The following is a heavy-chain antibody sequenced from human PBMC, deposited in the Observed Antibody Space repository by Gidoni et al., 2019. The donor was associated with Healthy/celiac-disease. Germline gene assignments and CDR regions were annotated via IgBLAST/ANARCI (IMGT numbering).Heavy chain of an antibody. J-gene: IGHJ4*02. Sequence: EVQLVESGGGLVQPGGSLRLSCSASGFTFSSYAMHWVRQAPGKGLEYVSAISSNGGSTYYADAVKGRFTISRDNSKNTLYLQMSSLRAEDTAVYYCVTNPEDYYDSSGSHYWGQGTLVTVSS. CDR2: ISSNGGST. V-gene: IGHV3-64D*06. CDR3: VTNPEDYYDSSGSHY. D-gene: IGHD3-22*01. CDR1: GFTFSSYA.